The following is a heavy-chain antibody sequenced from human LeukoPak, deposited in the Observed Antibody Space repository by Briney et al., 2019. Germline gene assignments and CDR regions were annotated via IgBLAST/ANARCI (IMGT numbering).Heavy chain of an antibody. V-gene: IGHV3-23*01. D-gene: IGHD2-2*03. J-gene: IGHJ4*02. CDR3: AKGGYCSSTSCLGYFDY. CDR2: ISGSGGST. Sequence: GGSLRLSCAASGLTFSSYAMSWVRPAPGKGLEWVSAISGSGGSTYYADSVKGRFTISRDNSKNTLYLQMNSLRVEDTAVYYCAKGGYCSSTSCLGYFDYWGQGTLVTVSS. CDR1: GLTFSSYA.